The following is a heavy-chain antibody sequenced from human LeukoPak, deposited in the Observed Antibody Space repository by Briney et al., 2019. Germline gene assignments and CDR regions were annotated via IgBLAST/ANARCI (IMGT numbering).Heavy chain of an antibody. CDR2: IWYDGSNK. D-gene: IGHD4-23*01. J-gene: IGHJ4*02. CDR3: ARDPSAGGGNYLEN. CDR1: GFTFGSSG. Sequence: PGRSLRLSCAASGFTFGSSGMHWVRQAPGKGPEWVAVIWYDGSNKYYAHSVKGRFTIYRDNSKNTLYLQMNSLRAEDTALYYCARDPSAGGGNYLENWGQGTLVTVSS. V-gene: IGHV3-33*01.